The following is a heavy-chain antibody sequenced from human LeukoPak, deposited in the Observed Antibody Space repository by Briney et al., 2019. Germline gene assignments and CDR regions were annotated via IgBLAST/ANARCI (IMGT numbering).Heavy chain of an antibody. CDR3: ARAGLMVRGVYNWFDP. CDR2: ISSSGSTI. V-gene: IGHV3-48*03. J-gene: IGHJ5*02. Sequence: PGGSLRLSCAASGFSFSSYEMNWVRQAPGKGLEWVSYISSSGSTIYYADSVKGRFTISRGNAKNSLYLQMNSLRAEDTAVYYCARAGLMVRGVYNWFDPWGQGTLVTVSS. D-gene: IGHD3-10*01. CDR1: GFSFSSYE.